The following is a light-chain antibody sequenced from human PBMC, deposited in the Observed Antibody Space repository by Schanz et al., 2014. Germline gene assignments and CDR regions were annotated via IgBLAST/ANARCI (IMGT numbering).Light chain of an antibody. CDR1: SSNIGAGYD. V-gene: IGLV1-40*01. CDR2: GNN. J-gene: IGLJ3*02. Sequence: QSVLTQPPSVSGAPGQRVTISCPGSSSNIGAGYDVHWYQQFPGRAPKLVIYGNNNRPSGVPHRFSGSKSGTSASLAITGLQAEDEADYYCQSYDSSLSGSVFGGGTKLTVL. CDR3: QSYDSSLSGSV.